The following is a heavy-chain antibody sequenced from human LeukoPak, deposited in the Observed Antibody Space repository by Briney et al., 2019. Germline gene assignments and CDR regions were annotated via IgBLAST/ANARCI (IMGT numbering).Heavy chain of an antibody. CDR2: IYYSGST. Sequence: SETLSLTCTVSGGSISSHYWSWIRQPPGKGLEWIGYIYYSGSTNYNPSLKSRVTISVDTSKNQFSLKLSSVTAADTAVYYCAREIGWLIDYWGQGTLVTVSS. J-gene: IGHJ4*02. CDR1: GGSISSHY. D-gene: IGHD6-19*01. V-gene: IGHV4-59*11. CDR3: AREIGWLIDY.